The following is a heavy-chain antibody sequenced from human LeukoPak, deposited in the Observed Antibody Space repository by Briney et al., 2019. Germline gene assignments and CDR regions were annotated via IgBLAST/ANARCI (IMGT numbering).Heavy chain of an antibody. CDR1: GFTFSDYY. J-gene: IGHJ4*02. V-gene: IGHV3-11*04. Sequence: GGSLRLSCAASGFTFSDYYMSWIRQAPGEGLEWVSYISSSGSTIYYADSVKGRFTISRDNAKNSLYLQMNSLRAEDTAVYYCARGPPWGSSSWSPYFDYWGQGTLVTVSS. CDR3: ARGPPWGSSSWSPYFDY. D-gene: IGHD6-13*01. CDR2: ISSSGSTI.